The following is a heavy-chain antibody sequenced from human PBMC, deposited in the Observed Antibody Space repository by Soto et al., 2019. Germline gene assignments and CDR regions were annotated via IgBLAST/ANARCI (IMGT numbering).Heavy chain of an antibody. D-gene: IGHD1-1*01. CDR3: ASGVDAGVDV. J-gene: IGHJ6*02. V-gene: IGHV1-8*01. CDR2: MSPNSGNT. CDR1: GYTFTIYD. Sequence: QVQLVQSGAEVEKPGASVKVSCKASGYTFTIYDINWVRQATGQGLEWMGWMSPNSGNTGYAQKFQGRVTMTRNTAISTAYMELSSLRAEDTAIYYCASGVDAGVDVWGQGTTVTVSS.